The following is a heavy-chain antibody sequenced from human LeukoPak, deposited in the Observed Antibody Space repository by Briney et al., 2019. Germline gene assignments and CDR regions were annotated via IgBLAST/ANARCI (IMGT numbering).Heavy chain of an antibody. D-gene: IGHD2-21*02. V-gene: IGHV4-39*01. Sequence: SETLSLTCTVSGGSISSSSYYWGWIRQPPGKGLEWIGSIYHSGSTYYNPSLKSRVTISVDTSKNQFSLRLSSVTAADTAVYYCARHEFVVTAPTYNWFDPWGQGTLVTVSS. CDR2: IYHSGST. J-gene: IGHJ5*02. CDR1: GGSISSSSYY. CDR3: ARHEFVVTAPTYNWFDP.